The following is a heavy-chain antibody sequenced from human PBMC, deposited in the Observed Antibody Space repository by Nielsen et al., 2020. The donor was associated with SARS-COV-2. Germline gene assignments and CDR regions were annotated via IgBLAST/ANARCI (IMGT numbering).Heavy chain of an antibody. CDR2: ISWNSGSI. J-gene: IGHJ3*02. D-gene: IGHD6-19*01. CDR3: AKLSSGWYGNDAFDI. CDR1: GFTFSNAW. V-gene: IGHV3-9*01. Sequence: SLKISCAASGFTFSNAWMSWVRQAPGKGLEWVSGISWNSGSIGYADSVKGRFTISRDNAKNSLYLQMNSLRAEDTALYYCAKLSSGWYGNDAFDIWGQGTMVTVSS.